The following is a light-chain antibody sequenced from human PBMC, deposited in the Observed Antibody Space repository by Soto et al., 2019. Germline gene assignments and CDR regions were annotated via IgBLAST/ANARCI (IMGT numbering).Light chain of an antibody. CDR3: CSYAITSRV. CDR2: EVS. CDR1: SSDVGSYNL. Sequence: QSVLTQPASVSGSPGQSITISCTGTSSDVGSYNLVSWYQQHPGKAPKLMIYEVSKRPSGVSNRFSGSKSGNTASLTISGLQAEDEADYYCCSYAITSRVFGGGTKVTVL. V-gene: IGLV2-23*02. J-gene: IGLJ3*02.